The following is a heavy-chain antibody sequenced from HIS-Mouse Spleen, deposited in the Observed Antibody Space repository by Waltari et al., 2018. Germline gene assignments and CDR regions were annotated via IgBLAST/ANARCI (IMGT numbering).Heavy chain of an antibody. V-gene: IGHV4-39*01. CDR3: ASRLVGAIY. Sequence: QLQLQESGPGLVKPSETLSLTCTVSGGSISSSSYYWGWIRQPPGKGLEWIGSIYYSGTTDDKPAIKSRVTISVDTAKNQLSLKLSSVTAADTAVYYCASRLVGAIYWGQGTLVTVSS. CDR2: IYYSGTT. D-gene: IGHD1-26*01. J-gene: IGHJ4*02. CDR1: GGSISSSSYY.